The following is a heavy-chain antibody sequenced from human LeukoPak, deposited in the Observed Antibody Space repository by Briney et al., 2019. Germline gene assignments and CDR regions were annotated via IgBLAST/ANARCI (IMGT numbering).Heavy chain of an antibody. CDR3: AKDTGSLEWQNYGMDV. CDR1: GFTFSSYG. V-gene: IGHV3-30*18. D-gene: IGHD3-3*01. J-gene: IGHJ6*02. Sequence: PGGSLRLSCAASGFTFSSYGMHWVRQAPGKGLEWVAVISYDGSNKYYADSVKGRFTISRDNSKNTLYLQMNSLRAEDTAVYYCAKDTGSLEWQNYGMDVWGQGTTVTVSS. CDR2: ISYDGSNK.